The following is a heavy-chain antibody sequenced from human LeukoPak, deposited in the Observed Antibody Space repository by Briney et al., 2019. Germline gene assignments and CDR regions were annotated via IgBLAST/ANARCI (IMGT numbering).Heavy chain of an antibody. CDR1: GYTLSELS. V-gene: IGHV1-24*01. CDR2: FDTEDGET. J-gene: IGHJ4*02. D-gene: IGHD3-16*01. Sequence: ASVKVSCKVSGYTLSELSMHWVRQSPGKGLEWMGGFDTEDGETIHAQKFQGRVTMTEDTSTDTAYMELRSMRSEDTAVYYCAAVMTTFGGVLFDFWGQGTLVTVSS. CDR3: AAVMTTFGGVLFDF.